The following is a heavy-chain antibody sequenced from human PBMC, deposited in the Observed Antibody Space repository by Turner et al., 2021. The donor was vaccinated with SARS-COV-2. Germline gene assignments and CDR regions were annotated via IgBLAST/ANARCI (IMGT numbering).Heavy chain of an antibody. J-gene: IGHJ5*02. D-gene: IGHD6-13*01. Sequence: QVQLVQSGAEVKTPGASVKVSCKISGYTLTELSMYWVRQTPGEGLEWMGGFDPEDGETIYAQNFQGRVTMTEDTSTDTAYMELSSLRSEDTAVYYCASLYQGIAAAAISWFDPWGQGTLVTVSS. CDR2: FDPEDGET. CDR1: GYTLTELS. V-gene: IGHV1-24*01. CDR3: ASLYQGIAAAAISWFDP.